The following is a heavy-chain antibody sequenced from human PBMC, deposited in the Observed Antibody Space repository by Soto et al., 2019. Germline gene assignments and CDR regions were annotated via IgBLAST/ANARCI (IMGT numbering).Heavy chain of an antibody. D-gene: IGHD5-18*01. CDR1: GGSISGGDYY. CDR3: ARDNGYSYGYTIDH. CDR2: IYYSGST. J-gene: IGHJ4*02. V-gene: IGHV4-61*08. Sequence: SETLSLTCTVSGGSISGGDYYWSWIRQPPGKGLEWIGYIYYSGSTNYNPSLKSRVTISVDTSKNQFSLKLSSVTAADTAVYYCARDNGYSYGYTIDHWGQGTLVTVSS.